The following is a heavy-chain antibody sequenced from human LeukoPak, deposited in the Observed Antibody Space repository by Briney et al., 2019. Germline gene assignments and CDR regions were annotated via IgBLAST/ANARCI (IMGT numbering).Heavy chain of an antibody. J-gene: IGHJ6*02. CDR2: LNPSGGST. CDR3: ASVYNYGMDV. V-gene: IGHV1-46*01. Sequence: ASVKVSCKASGYTVTSYYMHWVRQAPGQGLEWMGILNPSGGSTSYAQKFQGIATLTRATSTSTVYMELSSLRSEDTAVYYCASVYNYGMDVWGQGTTVIVSS. CDR1: GYTVTSYY.